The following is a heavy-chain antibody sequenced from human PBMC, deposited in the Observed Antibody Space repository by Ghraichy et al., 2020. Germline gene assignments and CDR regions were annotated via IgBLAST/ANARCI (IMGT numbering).Heavy chain of an antibody. V-gene: IGHV3-33*01. CDR1: GFTFSTYG. CDR2: IWYDGSNK. CDR3: ARGWQHQSLTFDH. Sequence: GGSLRLSCATSGFTFSTYGMHWVRQAPGRGLEWVAVIWYDGSNKWYAESVKGRFIISRDNSKNTVYLQMNSLRAEDTAVYYCARGWQHQSLTFDHWGRGTLVTVSS. J-gene: IGHJ4*02.